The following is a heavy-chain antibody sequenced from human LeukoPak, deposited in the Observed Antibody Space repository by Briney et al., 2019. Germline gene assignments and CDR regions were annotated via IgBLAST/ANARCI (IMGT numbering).Heavy chain of an antibody. V-gene: IGHV4-59*08. D-gene: IGHD3-3*01. CDR2: IYYSGST. CDR3: ARTYDFWSGYYPSATNYDMDV. Sequence: SETLSLACTVSGGSISSYYWSWIRQPPGKGLEWIGYIYYSGSTNYNPSLKSRVTISVDTSKNQFSLKLSSVTAADTAVYYCARTYDFWSGYYPSATNYDMDVWGQGTTVTVSS. J-gene: IGHJ6*02. CDR1: GGSISSYY.